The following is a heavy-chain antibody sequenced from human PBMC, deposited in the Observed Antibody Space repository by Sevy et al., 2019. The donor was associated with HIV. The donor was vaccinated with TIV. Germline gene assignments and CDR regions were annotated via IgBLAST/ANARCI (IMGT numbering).Heavy chain of an antibody. J-gene: IGHJ4*02. CDR1: GDTLTELA. CDR3: TSDPDTY. V-gene: IGHV1-24*01. Sequence: ASVKVSCKVSGDTLTELAIHWVRQAPQKGPEWMGGFDPEDGETFYAPKFQGRVTMNEDRSTDTAYMELRNLRPDDTAVYYCTSDPDTYWGQGTLVTVSS. CDR2: FDPEDGET.